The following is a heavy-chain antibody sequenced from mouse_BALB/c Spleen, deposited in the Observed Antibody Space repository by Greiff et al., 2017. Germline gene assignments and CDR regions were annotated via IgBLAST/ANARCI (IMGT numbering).Heavy chain of an antibody. Sequence: EVKLVESGGGLVKPGGSLKLSCAASGFAFSSYDMSWVRQTPEKRLEWVAYISSGGGSTYYPDTVKGRFTISRDNAKNTLYLQMSSLKSEDTAMYYCARHDGSLAYWGQGTLVTVSA. CDR1: GFAFSSYD. D-gene: IGHD1-2*01. CDR3: ARHDGSLAY. CDR2: ISSGGGST. V-gene: IGHV5-12-1*01. J-gene: IGHJ3*01.